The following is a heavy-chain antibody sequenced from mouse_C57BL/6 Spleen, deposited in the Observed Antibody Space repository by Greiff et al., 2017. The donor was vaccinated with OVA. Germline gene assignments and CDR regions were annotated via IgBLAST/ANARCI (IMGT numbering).Heavy chain of an antibody. V-gene: IGHV1-52*01. CDR1: GYTFTSYW. Sequence: VQLQQPGAELVRPGSSVKLSCKASGYTFTSYWMHWVKQRPIQGLEWIGNIDPSDSETHYNQKFKDKATLTVDKSSSTAYMQLSSLTSEDSAVYYCARDSSGYGAWFAYWGQGTLVTVSA. CDR3: ARDSSGYGAWFAY. D-gene: IGHD3-2*02. J-gene: IGHJ3*01. CDR2: IDPSDSET.